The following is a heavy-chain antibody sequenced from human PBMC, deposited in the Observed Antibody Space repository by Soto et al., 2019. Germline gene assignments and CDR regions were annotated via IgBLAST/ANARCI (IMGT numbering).Heavy chain of an antibody. D-gene: IGHD1-1*01. V-gene: IGHV3-43*01. CDR2: ISWDGGST. Sequence: LSCAASGFTFDDYTMHWVRQAPGKGLEWVSLISWDGGSTYYADSVKGRFTISRDNSKNSLYLQMNSLRTEDTALYYCAKALKGDNWNDHFDYWGQGTLVTVSS. CDR3: AKALKGDNWNDHFDY. CDR1: GFTFDDYT. J-gene: IGHJ4*02.